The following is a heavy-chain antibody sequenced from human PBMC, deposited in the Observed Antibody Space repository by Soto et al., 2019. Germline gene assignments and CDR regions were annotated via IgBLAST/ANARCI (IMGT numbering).Heavy chain of an antibody. V-gene: IGHV3-23*01. CDR2: IGGSGRTT. Sequence: EVQLLESGGGLVQPGGSLSLSCAASAFTFNNYAMSWVRQAPGKGLEWVSGIGGSGRTTYYADSVKGRFTISRDNSNNPPVLQINSLRGEDTAGYYCAKRRYSYSSGDFYDYWGQGTLVTVSS. J-gene: IGHJ4*02. CDR3: AKRRYSYSSGDFYDY. D-gene: IGHD3-22*01. CDR1: AFTFNNYA.